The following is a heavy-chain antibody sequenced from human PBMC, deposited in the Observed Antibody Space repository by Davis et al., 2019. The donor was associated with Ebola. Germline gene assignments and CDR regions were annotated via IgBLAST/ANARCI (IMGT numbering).Heavy chain of an antibody. CDR1: GGSFSGYY. CDR3: ARGRGELPNYFDY. CDR2: IYYSGST. J-gene: IGHJ4*02. Sequence: SETLSLTCAVYGGSFSGYYWSWIRQPPGKGLEWIGYIYYSGSTNYNPSLKSRVTISVDTSKNQFSLKLSSVTAADTAVYYCARGRGELPNYFDYWGQGTLVTVSS. V-gene: IGHV4-59*12. D-gene: IGHD1-26*01.